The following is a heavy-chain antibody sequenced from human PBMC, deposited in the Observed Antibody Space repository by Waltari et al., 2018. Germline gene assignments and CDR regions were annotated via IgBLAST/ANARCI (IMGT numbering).Heavy chain of an antibody. Sequence: PGKGLEWMGRVDPEDGETIYAEKFQGRVTITADTSTDTAYMELSSLRSEDTAVYYCATTLRVGDYYYYMDVWSKGTTVTVSS. D-gene: IGHD1-26*01. J-gene: IGHJ6*03. CDR3: ATTLRVGDYYYYMDV. V-gene: IGHV1-69-2*01. CDR2: VDPEDGET.